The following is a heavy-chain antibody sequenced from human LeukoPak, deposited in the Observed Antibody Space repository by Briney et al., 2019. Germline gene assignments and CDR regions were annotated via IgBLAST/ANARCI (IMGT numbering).Heavy chain of an antibody. CDR3: ARHGYGSGSYYVY. CDR1: GGSISSSSYY. J-gene: IGHJ4*02. D-gene: IGHD3-10*01. V-gene: IGHV4-39*01. CDR2: IYYSGST. Sequence: SETLSLTCTVSGGSISSSSYYWGWIRQPPGKGLEWIGSIYYSGSTYYNPSLKSRVTISVDTSKNQFSLKLSSVTAADTAVYYCARHGYGSGSYYVYWGQGTLVTVSS.